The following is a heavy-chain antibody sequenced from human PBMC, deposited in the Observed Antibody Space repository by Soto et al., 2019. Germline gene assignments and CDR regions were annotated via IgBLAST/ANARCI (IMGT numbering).Heavy chain of an antibody. D-gene: IGHD4-17*01. CDR2: IYSGGST. V-gene: IGHV3-53*01. J-gene: IGHJ4*02. CDR1: GFAVGSNY. CDR3: AREGDYGDYC. Sequence: TWGSLRLSCAASGFAVGSNYISLVRQAPGKGLEWVSVIYSGGSTYYADSVKGRFTISRDNSKNTLYLQMNSLRAEDTAVYYCAREGDYGDYCWGQGTLVTVSS.